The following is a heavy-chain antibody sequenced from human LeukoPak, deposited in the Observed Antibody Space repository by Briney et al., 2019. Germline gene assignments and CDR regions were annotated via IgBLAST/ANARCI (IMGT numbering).Heavy chain of an antibody. Sequence: ASVKVSCKASGYTFTGYYMHWVRQAPGQGLEWMGRINPNSGGTNYAQKFQGSVTMTRDRSISTVYMELNRLRSDDTAVYHCARTGVADASITTFDYWGQGTLVTVSS. CDR1: GYTFTGYY. V-gene: IGHV1-2*06. D-gene: IGHD3-22*01. CDR3: ARTGVADASITTFDY. CDR2: INPNSGGT. J-gene: IGHJ4*02.